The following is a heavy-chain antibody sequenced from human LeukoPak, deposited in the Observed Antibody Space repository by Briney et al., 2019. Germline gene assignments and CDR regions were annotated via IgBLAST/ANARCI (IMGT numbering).Heavy chain of an antibody. D-gene: IGHD2-21*02. CDR1: GYTFTSYG. CDR3: ARSAYCGGDCYSTPDYYYYYMDV. J-gene: IGHJ6*03. CDR2: IIPIFGTA. Sequence: SVKVSCKASGYTFTSYGISWVRQAPGQGLEWMGGIIPIFGTANYAQKFQGRVTITTDESTSTAYMELSSLRSEDTAVYYCARSAYCGGDCYSTPDYYYYYMDVWGKGTTVTVSS. V-gene: IGHV1-69*05.